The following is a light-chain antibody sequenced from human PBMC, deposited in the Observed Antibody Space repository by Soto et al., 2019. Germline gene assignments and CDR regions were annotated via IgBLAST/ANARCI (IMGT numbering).Light chain of an antibody. J-gene: IGLJ1*01. CDR1: NSRSGSNY. CDR2: RND. Sequence: QSVLPQPPSASGTPGQRVTISCSTSNSRSGSNYVYWYQQLPGAAPKLLIYRNDQRPSGVPDRFSGSKSDTSASLAISGLRSEDEGDYFCAKWDDSLRVYVFGSGTKLTVL. CDR3: AKWDDSLRVYV. V-gene: IGLV1-47*01.